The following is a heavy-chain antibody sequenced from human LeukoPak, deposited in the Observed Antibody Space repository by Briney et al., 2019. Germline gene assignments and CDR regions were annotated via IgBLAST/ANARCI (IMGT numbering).Heavy chain of an antibody. CDR1: GYTFFIYG. CDR3: ARQYGDNSGSLDH. CDR2: ISTYNGNT. D-gene: IGHD4-23*01. V-gene: IGHV1-18*01. Sequence: ASVKVSCKASGYTFFIYGVTWVRQAPGQGLEWMGWISTYNGNTIAQKFQGRVTLTTDTSTSTAYMDLRSLKSDGTAVYYCARQYGDNSGSLDHWGQGTLVTVSS. J-gene: IGHJ4*02.